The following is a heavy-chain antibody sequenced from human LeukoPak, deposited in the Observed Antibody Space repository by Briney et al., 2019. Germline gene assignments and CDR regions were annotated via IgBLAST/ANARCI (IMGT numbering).Heavy chain of an antibody. D-gene: IGHD3-3*01. CDR1: GFTVSSNY. J-gene: IGHJ6*02. V-gene: IGHV3-53*01. CDR3: ASPPPDYDFWSGYYRDYYYYGMDV. Sequence: GGSLRLSCAASGFTVSSNYMSWVRQAPGKGLEWVSVIYSGGSTYYADSVKGRFTISRDNSKNTLYLQINSLRAEGTAVYYCASPPPDYDFWSGYYRDYYYYGMDVWGQGTTVTVSS. CDR2: IYSGGST.